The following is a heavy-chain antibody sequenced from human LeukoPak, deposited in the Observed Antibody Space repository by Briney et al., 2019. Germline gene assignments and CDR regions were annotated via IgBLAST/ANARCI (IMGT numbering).Heavy chain of an antibody. Sequence: GASVKVSCKASGYTFTGYYMHWVRQAPGQGLEWMGWINPNSGGTNYAQKFQGRVSMTIDTSISTAYLEVTRLRSDDTAVYYCARGEGSSIDYWGQGTLVTVSS. CDR2: INPNSGGT. CDR3: ARGEGSSIDY. J-gene: IGHJ4*02. D-gene: IGHD6-13*01. CDR1: GYTFTGYY. V-gene: IGHV1-2*02.